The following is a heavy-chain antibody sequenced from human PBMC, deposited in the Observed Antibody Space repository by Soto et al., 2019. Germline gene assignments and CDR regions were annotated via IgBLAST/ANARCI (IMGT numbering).Heavy chain of an antibody. D-gene: IGHD1-26*01. CDR1: GFTFSSYA. Sequence: EVQLVESGGGLVQPGGSLRLSCAASGFTFSSYAMYWVRQAPGKGLEYVSAISSNGENTYYENSVKGRFTISRDNSKNTLYHQMGSLRAEDMAVYYCARGGVGVEVVGAVHFDCWGQGTLVTVSS. CDR3: ARGGVGVEVVGAVHFDC. CDR2: ISSNGENT. J-gene: IGHJ4*02. V-gene: IGHV3-64*01.